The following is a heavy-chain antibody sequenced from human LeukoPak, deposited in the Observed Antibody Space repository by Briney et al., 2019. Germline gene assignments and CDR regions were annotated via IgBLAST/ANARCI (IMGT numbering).Heavy chain of an antibody. J-gene: IGHJ5*02. D-gene: IGHD6-19*01. V-gene: IGHV1-2*02. CDR3: ARVEPQYSSGWYSWFDP. CDR1: GYTFTGYY. Sequence: ASVKVSCKASGYTFTGYYMHWVRQAPGQGLEWMGWINPNSGGTNYAQKFQGRVTMTRDTSISTAYMELSRLRSDDTAVYYCARVEPQYSSGWYSWFDPWGQGTLVTVSS. CDR2: INPNSGGT.